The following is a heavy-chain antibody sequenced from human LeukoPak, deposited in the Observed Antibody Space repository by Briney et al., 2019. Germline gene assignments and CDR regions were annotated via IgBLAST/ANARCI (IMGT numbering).Heavy chain of an antibody. J-gene: IGHJ4*02. D-gene: IGHD3-16*02. CDR2: ISYDGSNK. CDR3: ARGDYVWGSYRYPIDY. V-gene: IGHV3-30-3*01. CDR1: GFTFSSYA. Sequence: GGSLRLSCAASGFTFSSYAMHWVRQAPGKGLEWVAVISYDGSNKYYADSVKGRFTISRDNSKNTLYLQMNSLRAEDTAVYYCARGDYVWGSYRYPIDYSGQGTLVTVSS.